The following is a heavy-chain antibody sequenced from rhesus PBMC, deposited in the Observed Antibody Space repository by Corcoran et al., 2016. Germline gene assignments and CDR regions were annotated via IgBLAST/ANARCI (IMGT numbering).Heavy chain of an antibody. CDR2: IYLDDDK. CDR1: GFSLTTSGMG. J-gene: IGHJ2*01. D-gene: IGHD5-12*01. Sequence: QVTLKESGPALVKPTQTLTLTCTFSGFSLTTSGMGVGWIRQPPGKALEWLALIYLDDDKRYNTSLKSSLTISKDTSKNQVVLTMTNMDTVDTATYYWARWIQLQNRGVTHWYFDHWGPGTPITISS. CDR3: ARWIQLQNRGVTHWYFDH. V-gene: IGHV2-174*01.